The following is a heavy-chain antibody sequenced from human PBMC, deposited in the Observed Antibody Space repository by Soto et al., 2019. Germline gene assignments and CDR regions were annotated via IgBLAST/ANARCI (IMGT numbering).Heavy chain of an antibody. Sequence: QVQLVESGGGVVQPGRSLRLSCAASGFNFSTYVMHWVRQAPGKGLEWVALMWYDGSNKYYADSVKGRFTISRDNSKNTLNLQMNSLRVEYTAVYYCASGNYGSGSYILPNDYWGQGSLVSVSS. V-gene: IGHV3-33*01. CDR3: ASGNYGSGSYILPNDY. D-gene: IGHD3-10*01. CDR1: GFNFSTYV. CDR2: MWYDGSNK. J-gene: IGHJ4*02.